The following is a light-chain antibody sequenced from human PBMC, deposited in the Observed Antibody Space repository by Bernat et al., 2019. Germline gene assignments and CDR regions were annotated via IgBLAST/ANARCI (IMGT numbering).Light chain of an antibody. CDR3: QSYDSSLTAWV. J-gene: IGLJ3*02. CDR2: ENI. Sequence: QSVLTQPPSVSGAPGQRVTISCTGSTSNIGARYGVHWYQQLPGTAPKLLIYENINRPSGVPDRFSGSKSGTSASLAITGLQADDEAEYYWQSYDSSLTAWVFGGGTKLTVL. V-gene: IGLV1-40*01. CDR1: TSNIGARYG.